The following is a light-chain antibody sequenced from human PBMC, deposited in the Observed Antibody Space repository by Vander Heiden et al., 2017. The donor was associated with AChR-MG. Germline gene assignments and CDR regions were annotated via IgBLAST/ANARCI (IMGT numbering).Light chain of an antibody. CDR3: GTWDSSGSAFWV. J-gene: IGLJ3*02. CDR2: DNN. Sequence: QSVLTQPPSVSAAPGQKVTISCPGSSSPIGNHFVSLYQQLPGTAPNILIYDNNKRPSGIPDRFSGSKSGTAATLGITGPQTGDEADYYCGTWDSSGSAFWVFGGGTKLTVL. CDR1: SSPIGNHF. V-gene: IGLV1-51*01.